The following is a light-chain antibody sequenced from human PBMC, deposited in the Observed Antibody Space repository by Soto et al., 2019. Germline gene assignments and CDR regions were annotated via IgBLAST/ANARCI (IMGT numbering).Light chain of an antibody. V-gene: IGKV1-5*01. Sequence: DIQMTQSPSTLSASVGDRVTITCRASQSIRSLLAWYQQKPGKAPKVLIYDASSLGSGVPSRFSGSGSGTEFTLTISSLQPDDFATYYCQQYSSYWTFAQGTKVDIK. J-gene: IGKJ1*01. CDR3: QQYSSYWT. CDR1: QSIRSL. CDR2: DAS.